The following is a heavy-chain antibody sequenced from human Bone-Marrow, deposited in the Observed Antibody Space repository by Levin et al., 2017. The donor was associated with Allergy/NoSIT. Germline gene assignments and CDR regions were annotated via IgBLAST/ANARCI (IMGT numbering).Heavy chain of an antibody. CDR2: ILWNDEK. J-gene: IGHJ6*02. Sequence: KLSGPTLVKPTGTLTLTCTVSGFSLSNARMGVGWIRRPPGKPLEWLAHILWNDEKSYSTSLESRLTISKDTSKSQVVLMMTNMDPVDTGTYYCARIIGRLGYYYDMDVWGQGTTVTVSS. CDR1: GFSLSNARMG. V-gene: IGHV2-26*01. D-gene: IGHD1-1*01. CDR3: ARIIGRLGYYYDMDV.